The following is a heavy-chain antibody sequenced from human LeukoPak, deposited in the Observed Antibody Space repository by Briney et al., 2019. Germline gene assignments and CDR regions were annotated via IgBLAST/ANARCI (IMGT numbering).Heavy chain of an antibody. Sequence: GGSLRLSCAASGFTFSSYAKHWVRQAPGKGLVWVSRINTDGRITSYADSVKGRFTISRDDSKNTLFLQMNSLRDEDTAVYYCGSCLAYCSTTALGNDAFDIWGQGTKVTVSS. CDR2: INTDGRIT. V-gene: IGHV3-74*01. CDR3: GSCLAYCSTTALGNDAFDI. CDR1: GFTFSSYA. D-gene: IGHD2-2*01. J-gene: IGHJ3*02.